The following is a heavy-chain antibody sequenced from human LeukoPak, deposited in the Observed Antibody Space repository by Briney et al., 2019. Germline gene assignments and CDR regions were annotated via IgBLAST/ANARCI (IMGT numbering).Heavy chain of an antibody. CDR3: AREYYYGSGSYYPLDY. CDR1: GGTFSSYA. D-gene: IGHD3-10*01. CDR2: IIPILAIS. Sequence: ASVKVSCKASGGTFSSYAISWVRQAPGQGLEWMGRIIPILAISNYAQKFQGRVTITADKSTSTAYMELSSLRSGGTAVYYCAREYYYGSGSYYPLDYWGQGTLVTVSS. V-gene: IGHV1-69*04. J-gene: IGHJ4*02.